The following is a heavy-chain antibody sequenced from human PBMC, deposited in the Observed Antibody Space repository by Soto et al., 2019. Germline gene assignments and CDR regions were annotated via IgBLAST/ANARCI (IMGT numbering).Heavy chain of an antibody. V-gene: IGHV4-34*01. CDR3: ARQPLHRVASTISTLDI. Sequence: SETLSLTCAIYGVSFSGYYWTWIRQPPGTGLEWIGEINHSGSTNYNPSLKSRLTISADTSKNQLSLNLNSVTAADTAVYYCARQPLHRVASTISTLDIWGQGTVVTVSS. J-gene: IGHJ3*02. D-gene: IGHD1-26*01. CDR2: INHSGST. CDR1: GVSFSGYY.